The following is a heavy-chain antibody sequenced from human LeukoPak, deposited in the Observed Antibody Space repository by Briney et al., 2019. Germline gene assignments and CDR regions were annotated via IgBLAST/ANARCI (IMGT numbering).Heavy chain of an antibody. D-gene: IGHD2-15*01. Sequence: GASVKVSCKASGYTFTSYYMHWVRQAPGQGLEWMGIINPSGGSTSYAHKFQGRVTMTRDTSTSTVYMELSSLRSEDTAVYYCARGSAVVVAATSGYSYGFDYWGQGTLVTVSS. V-gene: IGHV1-46*01. CDR3: ARGSAVVVAATSGYSYGFDY. J-gene: IGHJ4*02. CDR2: INPSGGST. CDR1: GYTFTSYY.